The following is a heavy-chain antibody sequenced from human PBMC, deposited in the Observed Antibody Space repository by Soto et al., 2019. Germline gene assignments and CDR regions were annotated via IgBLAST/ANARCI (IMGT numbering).Heavy chain of an antibody. V-gene: IGHV3-74*01. CDR2: FDGDGSRT. Sequence: GGSLRLSCSAPGFTLRGFWMHWVRPAPGEGVGWVSRFDGDGSRTNYADSVKGRFTISRDNAKNTLYLQMNSLRAEDTAVYYYARVGYCSSTSCYARDYYYYYMDVWGKGTTVTVSS. CDR1: GFTLRGFW. J-gene: IGHJ6*03. CDR3: ARVGYCSSTSCYARDYYYYYMDV. D-gene: IGHD2-2*01.